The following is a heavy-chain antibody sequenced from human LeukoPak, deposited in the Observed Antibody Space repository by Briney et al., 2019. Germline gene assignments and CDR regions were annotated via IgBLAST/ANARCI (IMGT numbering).Heavy chain of an antibody. Sequence: SETLSLTCAVYGGSFSDYYWSWIRQPPGRGLEWIGEIDHSGSTNYNPSLKSRVTISVDTSKNQFSLKLSSVTAADTAVYYCARRSSRFDPWGQGTLVTVSS. CDR2: IDHSGST. V-gene: IGHV4-34*01. CDR1: GGSFSDYY. D-gene: IGHD6-13*01. J-gene: IGHJ5*02. CDR3: ARRSSRFDP.